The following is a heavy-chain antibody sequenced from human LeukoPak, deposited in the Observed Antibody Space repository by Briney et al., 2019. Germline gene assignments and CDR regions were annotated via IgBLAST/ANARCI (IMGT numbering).Heavy chain of an antibody. V-gene: IGHV1-69*13. Sequence: ASVKVSCKASGGTFSGYAISWVRQAPGQGLEWMGGIIPIFGTANYAQKFQGRVTITADESTSTAYMELSSLRSEDTAVYYCARDSNDFWSGYYNWFDPWGQGTLVTVSS. CDR3: ARDSNDFWSGYYNWFDP. CDR2: IIPIFGTA. D-gene: IGHD3-3*01. J-gene: IGHJ5*02. CDR1: GGTFSGYA.